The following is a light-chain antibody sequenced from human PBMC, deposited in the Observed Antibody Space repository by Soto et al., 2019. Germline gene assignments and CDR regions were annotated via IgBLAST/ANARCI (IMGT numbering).Light chain of an antibody. CDR2: GAS. CDR1: QSVGSD. J-gene: IGKJ1*01. CDR3: QQYGSSGT. V-gene: IGKV3-15*01. Sequence: IVITQSPATLSVSPGERATLSCRASQSVGSDLAWYQQKPGQAPRLLIYGASTRATGIPARFSGSGSGTDFTLTISRLEPEDFAVYYCQQYGSSGTFGQGTKVDI.